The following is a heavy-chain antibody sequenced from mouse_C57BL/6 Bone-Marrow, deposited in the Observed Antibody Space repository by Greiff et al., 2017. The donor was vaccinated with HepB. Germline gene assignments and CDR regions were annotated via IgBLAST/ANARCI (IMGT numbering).Heavy chain of an antibody. V-gene: IGHV5-4*01. Sequence: EVKLVESGGGLVKPGGSLKLSCAASGFTFSSYAMSWVRQTPEKRLEWVATISDGGSYTYYPDNVKGRFTISRDNAKNNLYLQMSHLKSEDTAMYYCARDKWFAYWGQGTVVTVSA. CDR2: ISDGGSYT. J-gene: IGHJ3*01. CDR1: GFTFSSYA. CDR3: ARDKWFAY.